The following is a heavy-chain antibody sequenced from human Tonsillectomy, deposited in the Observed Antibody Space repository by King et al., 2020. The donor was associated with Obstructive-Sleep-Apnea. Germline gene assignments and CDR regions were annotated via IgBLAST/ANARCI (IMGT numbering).Heavy chain of an antibody. CDR3: AKDIGNSGFLHNGMDV. CDR2: ISYDGRNT. J-gene: IGHJ6*02. D-gene: IGHD6-19*01. CDR1: EFIFSTYG. Sequence: VQLVESGGGVVQPGRSLRLSCVASEFIFSTYGMHWVRQAPGKGLQWLTFISYDGRNTYSADSVKGRFTISRDNSKKTLYLQMNSLSSEDTAVYYCAKDIGNSGFLHNGMDVWGQGTTVAVSS. V-gene: IGHV3-30*18.